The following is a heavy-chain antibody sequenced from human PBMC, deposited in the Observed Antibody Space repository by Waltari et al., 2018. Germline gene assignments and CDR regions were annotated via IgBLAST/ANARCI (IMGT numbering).Heavy chain of an antibody. J-gene: IGHJ4*02. CDR3: ATGGWGFYLDN. D-gene: IGHD7-27*01. Sequence: EVPLVESGRGLVKPGGSLKLSSAASGFIFSSYSMNWVRQAPGKGLEWISSISSTGTYTHNADSVKGRFTISRDNAKNSLYLQMNSLRAEDTGVYWCATGGWGFYLDNWGQGTLVTFSS. V-gene: IGHV3-21*01. CDR1: GFIFSSYS. CDR2: ISSTGTYT.